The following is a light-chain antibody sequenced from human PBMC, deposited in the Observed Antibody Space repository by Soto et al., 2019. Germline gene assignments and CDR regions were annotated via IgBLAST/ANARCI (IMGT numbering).Light chain of an antibody. Sequence: QSALTQPASVSGSPGQSITISCTGTSSDVGGYNYVSWYQQHPGKAPKLMIYKVSNRPSGVSNRFSDSKSGNTASLTISGLQAEDEADYYCSSYTTSSTRVFGGGTKLTVL. CDR2: KVS. CDR1: SSDVGGYNY. J-gene: IGLJ3*02. V-gene: IGLV2-14*01. CDR3: SSYTTSSTRV.